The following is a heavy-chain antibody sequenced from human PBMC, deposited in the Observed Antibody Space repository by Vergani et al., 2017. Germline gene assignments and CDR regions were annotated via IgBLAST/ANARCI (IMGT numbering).Heavy chain of an antibody. D-gene: IGHD1-1*01. V-gene: IGHV4-31*03. CDR1: GGSISSGGYY. CDR3: ARDRGDWNGRRGAFDI. CDR2: IYYSGST. J-gene: IGHJ3*02. Sequence: QVQLQESGPGLVKPSQTLSLTCTVSGGSISSGGYYWSWIRQHPGKGLEWIGYIYYSGSTYYNPSLKSRFTISVDTSKNHFSLKLSSVTASDTAVYYCARDRGDWNGRRGAFDIWGQGTMVTVSS.